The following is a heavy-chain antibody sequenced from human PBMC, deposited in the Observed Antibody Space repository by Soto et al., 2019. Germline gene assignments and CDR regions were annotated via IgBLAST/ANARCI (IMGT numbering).Heavy chain of an antibody. V-gene: IGHV5-10-1*01. CDR1: GYSFTSYW. CDR2: IDPSDSYT. J-gene: IGHJ4*02. Sequence: PGESLKISCKGSGYSFTSYWISWVRQMPGKGLEWMGRIDPSDSYTNYSPSFQGHVTISADKSSSTAYLQWSSLKASDTAMYYCARRGRGYCSSTSCPDFDYWGQGTLVTVSS. CDR3: ARRGRGYCSSTSCPDFDY. D-gene: IGHD2-2*01.